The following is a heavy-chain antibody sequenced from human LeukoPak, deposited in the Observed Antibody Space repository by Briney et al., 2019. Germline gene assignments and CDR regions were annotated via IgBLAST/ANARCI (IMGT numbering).Heavy chain of an antibody. CDR2: INYSGST. J-gene: IGHJ4*01. CDR1: GYSINSHY. Sequence: PSETLSLTCTVSGYSINSHYWSWIRQTPGKGLEWIGQINYSGSTYYNPSLKGRVTLSLDTSKNQFSLKVRSVTPADTAVYYCARDIEVVGATLYFDYWGHGTLVTVSS. V-gene: IGHV4-59*11. CDR3: ARDIEVVGATLYFDY. D-gene: IGHD1-26*01.